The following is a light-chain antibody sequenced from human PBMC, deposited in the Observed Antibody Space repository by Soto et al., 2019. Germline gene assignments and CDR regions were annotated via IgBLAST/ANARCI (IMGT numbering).Light chain of an antibody. V-gene: IGKV3-20*01. J-gene: IGKJ2*01. CDR3: QQYGSSPYT. CDR2: GAT. CDR1: QSVSSSY. Sequence: EIVLTQSPGTLSLSPGERATLSCRASQSVSSSYLAWYQLKPGQAPRLLIYGATSRATGIPDRFSGSGSGTDFTLTISRLEPEDFAVYYCQQYGSSPYTFGQGTKLEIK.